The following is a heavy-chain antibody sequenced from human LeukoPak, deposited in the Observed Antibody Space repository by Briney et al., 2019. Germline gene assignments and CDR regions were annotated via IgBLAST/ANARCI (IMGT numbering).Heavy chain of an antibody. CDR2: MYSSGLT. CDR3: ARVYCSGGNCFHFDY. CDR1: GGSIRGYY. J-gene: IGHJ4*02. Sequence: SETLSLTCTISGGSIRGYYWSWMRQPAGKGLDWIGRMYSSGLTDYNPSLKRRATMSLDTSKNQFSLKLSSVTAADAAMYYCARVYCSGGNCFHFDYWGQGTLVTVSS. V-gene: IGHV4-4*07. D-gene: IGHD2-15*01.